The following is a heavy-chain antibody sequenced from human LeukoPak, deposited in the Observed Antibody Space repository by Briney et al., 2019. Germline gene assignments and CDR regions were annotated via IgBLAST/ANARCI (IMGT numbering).Heavy chain of an antibody. V-gene: IGHV1-69*04. CDR1: GGTFSSYA. CDR2: IIPIFGIA. D-gene: IGHD5-24*01. J-gene: IGHJ4*02. CDR3: ARGVGDGYNLFDY. Sequence: SVKVSCKASGGTFSSYAISWVRQAPGQGLEWMGRIIPIFGIANYAQKFQGRVTITADKSTSTAYMELSSLRSEDAAVYYCARGVGDGYNLFDYWGQGTLVTVSS.